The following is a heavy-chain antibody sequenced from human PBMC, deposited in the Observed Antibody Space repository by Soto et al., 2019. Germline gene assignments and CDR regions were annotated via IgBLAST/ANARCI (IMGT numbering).Heavy chain of an antibody. CDR1: GGTFSSYT. CDR3: ERSHRWLLTDY. D-gene: IGHD5-12*01. V-gene: IGHV1-69*02. Sequence: GASVKVSCKASGGTFSSYTISWVRQAPGQGHEWMGRIIPILGIANYAQKFQGRVTITRDTSASTAYMELSSLRSEDTAVYYWERSHRWLLTDYWGQGTLVTVSS. CDR2: IIPILGIA. J-gene: IGHJ4*02.